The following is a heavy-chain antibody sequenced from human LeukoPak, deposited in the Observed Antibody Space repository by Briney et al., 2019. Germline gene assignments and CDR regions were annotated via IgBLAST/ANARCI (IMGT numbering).Heavy chain of an antibody. CDR2: IIPILGIA. Sequence: SVKVSCKASGGTFSSYAISWVRKAPGQGLEWMGRIIPILGIANYAQKFQGRVTITADKSTSTAYMELSSLRSEDTAVYYCAKSGHSGSMAYWGQGTLVTVSS. CDR1: GGTFSSYA. D-gene: IGHD1-26*01. CDR3: AKSGHSGSMAY. J-gene: IGHJ4*02. V-gene: IGHV1-69*04.